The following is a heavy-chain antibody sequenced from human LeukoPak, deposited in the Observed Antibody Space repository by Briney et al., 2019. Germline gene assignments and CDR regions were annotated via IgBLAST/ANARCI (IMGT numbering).Heavy chain of an antibody. D-gene: IGHD6-19*01. Sequence: ASVKVSCKSSGYTFTSYAMHWVRQAPGQRLEWMGWINAGNCNTKYSQKFQGRVTITRDTSASTAYMELSSLRSEDTAVYYCARGKGGQWLGTVGYYYGMDVWGQGTTVTVSS. V-gene: IGHV1-3*01. J-gene: IGHJ6*02. CDR2: INAGNCNT. CDR3: ARGKGGQWLGTVGYYYGMDV. CDR1: GYTFTSYA.